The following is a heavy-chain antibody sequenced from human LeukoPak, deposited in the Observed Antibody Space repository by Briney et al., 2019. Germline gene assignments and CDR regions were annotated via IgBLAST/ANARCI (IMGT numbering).Heavy chain of an antibody. CDR2: IYYSGST. V-gene: IGHV4-39*01. J-gene: IGHJ6*02. Sequence: PSETLSLTCTVSGGSISSSSYYWGWIRQPPGKGLEWIGSIYYSGSTYYNPSLKSRVTISVDTSKNQFSLKLSSVAAADTAVYYCARSFGELLCSRCYGMDVWGHGTTVTVSS. CDR1: GGSISSSSYY. CDR3: ARSFGELLCSRCYGMDV. D-gene: IGHD3-10*01.